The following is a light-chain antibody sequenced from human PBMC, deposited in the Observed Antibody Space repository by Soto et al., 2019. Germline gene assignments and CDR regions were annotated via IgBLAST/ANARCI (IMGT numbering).Light chain of an antibody. CDR2: EGT. Sequence: QSVLTQPASVSGSPGQSITISCTGTSSDVGTYYLVSWYQQHPGKVPKVMIYEGTKRPSGVSDRFSGSKSGTSATLGITGFQTGDEADYYCGSWDSSLSAYVFATGTKLTVL. CDR3: GSWDSSLSAYV. CDR1: SSDVGTYYL. J-gene: IGLJ1*01. V-gene: IGLV2-14*02.